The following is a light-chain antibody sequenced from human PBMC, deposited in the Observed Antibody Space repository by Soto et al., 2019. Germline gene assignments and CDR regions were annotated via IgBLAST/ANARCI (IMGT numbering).Light chain of an antibody. Sequence: EMVLTQSPGTLSLSPGERATLSCRASQILSNNYLAWYQQKPGRAPRLLINGASSRATGIPDRFSGSGSGTDVTLTISRLEPEDFAVYYCQHYGSSPWTFGQGTKVDIK. CDR1: QILSNNY. V-gene: IGKV3-20*01. CDR2: GAS. CDR3: QHYGSSPWT. J-gene: IGKJ1*01.